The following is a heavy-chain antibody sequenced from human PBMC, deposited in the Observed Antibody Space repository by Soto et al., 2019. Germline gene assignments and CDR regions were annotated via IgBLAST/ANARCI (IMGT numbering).Heavy chain of an antibody. CDR1: GGSISSSSYY. D-gene: IGHD6-13*01. Sequence: QLQLQESGPGLVKPSETLSLTCTVSGGSISSSSYYWGWIRQPPGKGLEWIGSIYYSGSTYYNPSLKSRVTISVDTSKNQFSLKLSSVTAADTAVYYCARISDIAAAAADGYWGQGTLVTVSS. CDR3: ARISDIAAAAADGY. CDR2: IYYSGST. J-gene: IGHJ4*02. V-gene: IGHV4-39*01.